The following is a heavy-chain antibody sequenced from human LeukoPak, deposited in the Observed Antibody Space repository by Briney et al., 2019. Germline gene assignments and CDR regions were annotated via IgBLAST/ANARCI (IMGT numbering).Heavy chain of an antibody. CDR3: ADSSTDYDILTGYYKHDNWFDP. CDR2: IYWDDDK. CDR1: GFSLSTSGVG. Sequence: SGPTLVNPTQTLTLTCTFSGFSLSTSGVGVGWIRQPPGKALEWLALIYWDDDKRYSPSLKSRLTITKDTSKNQVVLTMTNMDPVDTATYYCADSSTDYDILTGYYKHDNWFDPRGQGTLVTVSS. J-gene: IGHJ5*02. D-gene: IGHD3-9*01. V-gene: IGHV2-5*02.